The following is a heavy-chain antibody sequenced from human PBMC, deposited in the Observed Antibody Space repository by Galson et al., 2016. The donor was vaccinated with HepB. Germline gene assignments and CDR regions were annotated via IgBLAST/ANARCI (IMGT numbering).Heavy chain of an antibody. Sequence: SVKVSCKASGYTFTGYYIHWVRQAPGQGLEWMGWINPNSGGTNYAQKFQGRVTMTRDTSISTAYMELSRRRYDETAIYYCARIYDFWSGAGDYWGQGTLVTVSS. D-gene: IGHD3-3*01. CDR2: INPNSGGT. CDR1: GYTFTGYY. CDR3: ARIYDFWSGAGDY. V-gene: IGHV1-2*02. J-gene: IGHJ4*02.